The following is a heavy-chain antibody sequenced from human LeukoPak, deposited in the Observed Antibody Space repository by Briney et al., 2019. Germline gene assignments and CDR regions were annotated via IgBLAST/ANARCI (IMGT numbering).Heavy chain of an antibody. V-gene: IGHV4-34*01. J-gene: IGHJ4*02. CDR1: GGSFSGYY. CDR2: IYHSGST. D-gene: IGHD2-2*01. Sequence: SETLSLTCAVYGGSFSGYYWSWIRQPPGKGLEWIGYIYHSGSTYYNPSLKSRVTISVDRSKNQFSLKLSSVTAADTAVYYCARVVGSYFDYWGQGTLVTVSS. CDR3: ARVVGSYFDY.